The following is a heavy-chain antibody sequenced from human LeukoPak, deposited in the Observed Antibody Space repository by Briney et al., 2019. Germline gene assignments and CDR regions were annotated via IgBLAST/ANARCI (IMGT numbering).Heavy chain of an antibody. V-gene: IGHV4-59*01. Sequence: SETLSLTCNVSGGSINSYYWSWIRQPPGKGLEWVGHIYYSGSANYNPSLKSRVTISVDTSKNQFSPNLSSVTAADTAVYYCARGRLNDPGVFDIWGQGTMAIVSS. CDR1: GGSINSYY. D-gene: IGHD2-8*01. CDR2: IYYSGSA. J-gene: IGHJ3*02. CDR3: ARGRLNDPGVFDI.